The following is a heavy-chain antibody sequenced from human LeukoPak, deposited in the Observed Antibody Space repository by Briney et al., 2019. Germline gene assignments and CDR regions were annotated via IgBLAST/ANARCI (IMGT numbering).Heavy chain of an antibody. CDR1: GYSFTSYW. D-gene: IGHD1-26*01. CDR3: AGHVVGATTEIDY. CDR2: IYPGGSDT. J-gene: IGHJ4*02. Sequence: GESLKISCKGSGYSFTSYWIGWVRQMPGKGLEWMGIIYPGGSDTRYSPSFQGQVTISADKSISTAYLQWSSLKASDTAMYYCAGHVVGATTEIDYWGQGTLVTVSS. V-gene: IGHV5-51*01.